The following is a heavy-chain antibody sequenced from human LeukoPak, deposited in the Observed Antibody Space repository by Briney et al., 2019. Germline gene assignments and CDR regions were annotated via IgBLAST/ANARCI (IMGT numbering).Heavy chain of an antibody. D-gene: IGHD4-17*01. J-gene: IGHJ4*02. CDR3: AKAGGDYVLLYYFDY. CDR1: GFTFSSYA. V-gene: IGHV3-23*01. CDR2: ISGSGGST. Sequence: PGGSLRLSCAASGFTFSSYAMSWVRQAPGKGLEWVSAISGSGGSTYYADSVKGRFTISRDNSKNTLYLQMNSLRAEDTAVYYCAKAGGDYVLLYYFDYWGQGTLVTVSS.